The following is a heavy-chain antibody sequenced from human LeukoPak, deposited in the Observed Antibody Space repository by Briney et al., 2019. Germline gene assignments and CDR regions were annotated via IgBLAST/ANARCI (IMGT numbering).Heavy chain of an antibody. V-gene: IGHV1-18*01. CDR2: ISAYNGNT. D-gene: IGHD6-13*01. J-gene: IGHJ4*02. CDR1: GYTFTSYG. CDR3: ARGFQQLVLTSQQVFDY. Sequence: GASVKVSCKASGYTFTSYGISWGRQAPGQGLEWMGWISAYNGNTNYTQKLQGRVTMTTDTSTSTAYMELRSLRSDDTAVYYCARGFQQLVLTSQQVFDYWGQGTLVTVSS.